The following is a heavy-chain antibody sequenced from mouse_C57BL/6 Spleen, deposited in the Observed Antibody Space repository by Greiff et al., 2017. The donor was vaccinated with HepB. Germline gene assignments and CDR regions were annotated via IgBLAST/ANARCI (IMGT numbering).Heavy chain of an antibody. CDR1: GYTFTDYN. D-gene: IGHD2-2*01. V-gene: IGHV1-22*01. CDR2: INPNNGGT. J-gene: IGHJ4*01. Sequence: EVQLQQSGPELVKPGASVKMSCKASGYTFTDYNMHWVKQSHGKSLEWIGYINPNNGGTSYHQKFKGKATLTVNKSSSTAYMELRSLTSEDSAVYCCARGGHGVTTWKGDMGYWGQGTSVTVAS. CDR3: ARGGHGVTTWKGDMGY.